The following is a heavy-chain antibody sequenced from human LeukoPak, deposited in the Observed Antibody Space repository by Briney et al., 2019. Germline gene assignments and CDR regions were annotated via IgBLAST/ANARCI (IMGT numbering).Heavy chain of an antibody. CDR1: GGSFSGYY. CDR3: ARALTVLRFLEWLPPHNWFDP. CDR2: INHSGST. Sequence: SETLSLTCAVYGGSFSGYYWSWIRQPPGKGLEWIGGINHSGSTNYNPSLKSRVTISVDTSKNQFSLKLSSVTAADTAVYYCARALTVLRFLEWLPPHNWFDPWGQGTLVTVSS. D-gene: IGHD3-3*01. J-gene: IGHJ5*02. V-gene: IGHV4-34*01.